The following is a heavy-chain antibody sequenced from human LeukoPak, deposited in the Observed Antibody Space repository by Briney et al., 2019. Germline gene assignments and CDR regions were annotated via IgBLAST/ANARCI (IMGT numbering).Heavy chain of an antibody. D-gene: IGHD3-16*02. CDR1: GGSISSSNW. CDR2: IYHSGST. Sequence: PSETLSLTCAVSGGSISSSNWWSWVRQPPGKGLEWIGEIYHSGSTNYNSSLKSRVTISVDKSKNQFSLKLSSVTAADTAVYYCARYDVWGTYRAFDYWGQGTLVTVSS. CDR3: ARYDVWGTYRAFDY. J-gene: IGHJ4*01. V-gene: IGHV4-4*02.